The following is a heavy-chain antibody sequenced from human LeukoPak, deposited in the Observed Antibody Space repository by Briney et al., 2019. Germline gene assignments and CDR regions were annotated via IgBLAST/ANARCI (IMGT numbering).Heavy chain of an antibody. D-gene: IGHD2-8*01. CDR1: GYSFTSYW. CDR2: IYPGDSDT. J-gene: IGHJ4*02. CDR3: ARSSGVYAIPYYFDY. Sequence: GESLKISXKGSGYSFTSYWIGWVRQMPGKGLEWVGIIYPGDSDTRYSPSFQGQVTISADKSISTAYLQWSSLKASDTAMYYCARSSGVYAIPYYFDYWGQGTLVTVSS. V-gene: IGHV5-51*03.